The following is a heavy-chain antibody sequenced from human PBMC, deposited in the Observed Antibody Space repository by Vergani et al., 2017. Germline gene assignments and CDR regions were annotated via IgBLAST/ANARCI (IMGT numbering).Heavy chain of an antibody. CDR3: ARVGCSTSSCYGGSGMDV. D-gene: IGHD2-2*01. CDR1: GYSFTGYY. V-gene: IGHV1-18*04. Sequence: QVQLVQSGAEVKKPGASVKVSCKASGYSFTGYYMHWVRQAPGQGLEWMGWISAYNGNTNYAQKLQGRVAMTTDTSTSTAYMELRSLRSDDTAVYYCARVGCSTSSCYGGSGMDVWGQGP. CDR2: ISAYNGNT. J-gene: IGHJ6*02.